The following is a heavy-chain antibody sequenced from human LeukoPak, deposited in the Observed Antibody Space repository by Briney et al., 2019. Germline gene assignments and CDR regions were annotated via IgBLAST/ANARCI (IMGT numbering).Heavy chain of an antibody. Sequence: GGSLRLSCAASGFPFNNYRMHWVRQTPGKGLEWVALIHFGGSKKFYADSVKGRFTISRDNSKNMLYLQMNTLRAEDTAVYYCAKDDNGPQDQWGQGALVTVSS. CDR2: IHFGGSKK. CDR3: AKDDNGPQDQ. CDR1: GFPFNNYR. J-gene: IGHJ4*02. V-gene: IGHV3-30*02. D-gene: IGHD1-14*01.